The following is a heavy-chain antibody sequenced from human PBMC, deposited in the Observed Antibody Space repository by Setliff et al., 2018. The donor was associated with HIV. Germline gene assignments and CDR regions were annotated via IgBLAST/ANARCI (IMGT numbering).Heavy chain of an antibody. D-gene: IGHD6-19*01. V-gene: IGHV3-21*01. CDR1: GFIFSNYR. Sequence: PGGSLRLSCAASGFIFSNYRMNWVRQAPGKGLEWVSSISSSSTYTFYADSVKGRFTISRDNAKNSLYLQMNSLRAEDTAVYYCARLMYSSGPGSFDYWGQGTLVTVPQ. CDR3: ARLMYSSGPGSFDY. J-gene: IGHJ4*02. CDR2: ISSSSTYT.